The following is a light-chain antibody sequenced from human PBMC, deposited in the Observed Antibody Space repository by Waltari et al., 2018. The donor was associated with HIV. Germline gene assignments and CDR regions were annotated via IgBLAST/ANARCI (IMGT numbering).Light chain of an antibody. CDR3: SSLTSGSTRYV. CDR1: SSAVGSYTY. Sequence: QSALTQPASVSGSPGQSITISCTGTSSAVGSYTYVSWYQQEPGKPPKLLIYEVKNRPSGISNRFSGSKSGNTASLTISGLQAEDEADYYCSSLTSGSTRYVFGTGTKVTVL. CDR2: EVK. J-gene: IGLJ1*01. V-gene: IGLV2-14*01.